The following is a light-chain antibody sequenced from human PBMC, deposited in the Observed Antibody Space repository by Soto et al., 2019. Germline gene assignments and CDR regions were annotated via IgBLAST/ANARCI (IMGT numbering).Light chain of an antibody. CDR3: SSYTSGSSLGV. CDR1: SSDFGGYNY. V-gene: IGLV2-14*01. J-gene: IGLJ1*01. CDR2: DVS. Sequence: QSVLTQPASVSGSPGQSITISCTGTSSDFGGYNYVSWYQQHPGKASKLMIYDVSNRPSGVSNRFSGSKSGNTASLTISGLQAEDEADYYCSSYTSGSSLGVFGTGTKVTVL.